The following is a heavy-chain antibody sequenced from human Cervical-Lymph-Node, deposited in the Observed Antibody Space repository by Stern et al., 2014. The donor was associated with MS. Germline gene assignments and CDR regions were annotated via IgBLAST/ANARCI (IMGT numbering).Heavy chain of an antibody. V-gene: IGHV3-30*01. CDR2: ISYDGSNK. CDR1: GFTFSSYA. Sequence: MQLVESGGGVVQPGRSLRLSCAASGFTFSSYAMHWVRQAPGKGLEWVAVISYDGSNKYYADSVKGRFTISRDNSKNTLYLQMNSLRAEDTAVYYCARGFSTVTDYWGQGTLVTVSS. D-gene: IGHD4-17*01. J-gene: IGHJ4*02. CDR3: ARGFSTVTDY.